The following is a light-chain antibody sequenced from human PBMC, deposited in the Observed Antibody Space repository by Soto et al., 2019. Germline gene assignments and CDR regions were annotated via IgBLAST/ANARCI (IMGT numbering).Light chain of an antibody. V-gene: IGLV1-40*01. J-gene: IGLJ1*01. CDR2: ANS. Sequence: QSVLTQPPSVSGAPGQRVTISCIGSSSNIGAGYDVHWYQQLPGTAPKLLVYANSNRPSGVPERFSGSKSGTSASLAITGLQAEDEADYYCQSFDSSLSGCVFGTGTKLTVL. CDR3: QSFDSSLSGCV. CDR1: SSNIGAGYD.